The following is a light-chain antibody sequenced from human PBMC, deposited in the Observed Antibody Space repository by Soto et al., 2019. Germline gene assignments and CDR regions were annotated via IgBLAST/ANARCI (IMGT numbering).Light chain of an antibody. CDR1: SSNIGSKT. J-gene: IGLJ3*02. CDR2: SNN. CDR3: AAWDDSLNGPV. Sequence: QSVLTQPPSASGTPGQRVTISCSGSSSNIGSKTVNWYQQLPGTAPKLIIYSNNQRPSGVPDRFSGSKSGTSASLAISGLQSEDEADYHCAAWDDSLNGPVFGGGTKLTVL. V-gene: IGLV1-44*01.